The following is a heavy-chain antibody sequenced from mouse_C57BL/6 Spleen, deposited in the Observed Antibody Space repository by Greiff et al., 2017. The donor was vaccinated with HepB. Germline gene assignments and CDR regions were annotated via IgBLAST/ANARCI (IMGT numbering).Heavy chain of an antibody. CDR2: IYPGDGDT. D-gene: IGHD2-2*01. CDR1: GYAFSSYW. J-gene: IGHJ2*01. CDR3: ATGYDGYYFDY. Sequence: VQLQQSGAELVKPGASVKISCKASGYAFSSYWMNWVKQRPGKGLEWIGQIYPGDGDTNYNGKFKGKATLTADKSSSTAYMQLSSLTSEDSAVYFCATGYDGYYFDYWGQSTTLTVSS. V-gene: IGHV1-80*01.